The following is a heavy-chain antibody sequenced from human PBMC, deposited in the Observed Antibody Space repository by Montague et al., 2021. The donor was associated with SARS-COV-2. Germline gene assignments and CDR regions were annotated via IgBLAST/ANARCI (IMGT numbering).Heavy chain of an antibody. CDR2: IDHSGNT. D-gene: IGHD3-3*01. Sequence: SETLSLTCAVYGGSFSTYYWAWIRQSPGKGLEWIGYIDHSGNTNXXPSLKSRVSISVDTSSNQFSLYLTSVTAADAAVYYCARDQTVLEWIWYGMDVWGPGTTVTVSS. CDR3: ARDQTVLEWIWYGMDV. J-gene: IGHJ6*02. V-gene: IGHV4-34*01. CDR1: GGSFSTYY.